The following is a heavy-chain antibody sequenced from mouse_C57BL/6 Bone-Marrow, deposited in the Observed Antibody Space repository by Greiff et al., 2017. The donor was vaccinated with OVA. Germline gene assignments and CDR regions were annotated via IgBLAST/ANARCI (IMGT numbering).Heavy chain of an antibody. J-gene: IGHJ1*03. CDR1: GYAFTNYL. CDR2: INPGSGGT. V-gene: IGHV1-54*01. Sequence: QVHVKQSGAELVRPGTSVKVSCKASGYAFTNYLIEWVKQRPGQGLEWIGVINPGSGGTNYNEKFKGKATLTADKSSSTAYMQLSSLTSEDSAVYFCVYDGYYRGYFDVWGTGTTVTVSS. D-gene: IGHD2-3*01. CDR3: VYDGYYRGYFDV.